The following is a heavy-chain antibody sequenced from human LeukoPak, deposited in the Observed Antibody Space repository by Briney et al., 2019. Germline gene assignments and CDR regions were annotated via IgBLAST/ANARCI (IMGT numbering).Heavy chain of an antibody. V-gene: IGHV3-53*01. Sequence: GGSLRLSCTVSGFTVSGNSMSWVRQAPGKGLEWVSVIYSGGNTHYSDSVKGRFTISRDNSKNTLYLQMNSLRAEDTAVYYCARRAGDYSHPYDYWGQGTLVTVSS. CDR1: GFTVSGNS. CDR2: IYSGGNT. J-gene: IGHJ4*02. D-gene: IGHD3-22*01. CDR3: ARRAGDYSHPYDY.